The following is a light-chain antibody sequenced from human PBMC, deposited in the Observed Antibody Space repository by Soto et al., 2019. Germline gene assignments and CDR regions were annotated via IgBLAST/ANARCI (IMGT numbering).Light chain of an antibody. V-gene: IGLV3-21*02. CDR3: QVWDSSSDHYV. CDR1: NIGSKS. J-gene: IGLJ1*01. Sequence: SYELTQPPSVSVDPGQTARITCGGNNIGSKSVHWYQQKPGQAPVLVVYDDSGRPSGIPERFSGSNSGNTATLTISRVEAGDEAEYYCQVWDSSSDHYVFGTGTTVTVL. CDR2: DDS.